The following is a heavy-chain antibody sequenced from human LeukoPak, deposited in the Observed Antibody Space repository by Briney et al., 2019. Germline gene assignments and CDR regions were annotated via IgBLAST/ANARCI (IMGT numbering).Heavy chain of an antibody. Sequence: SGTLSLTCAVSGGSISSSNWWSWVRQPPGKGLEWIGEIYHSGSTNYNPSLKSRVTISVDKSKNQFSLKLSSVTAAGTAVYYCARVDYYGSGSRAFDIWGQGTMVTVSS. D-gene: IGHD3-10*01. V-gene: IGHV4-4*02. CDR3: ARVDYYGSGSRAFDI. CDR1: GGSISSSNW. CDR2: IYHSGST. J-gene: IGHJ3*02.